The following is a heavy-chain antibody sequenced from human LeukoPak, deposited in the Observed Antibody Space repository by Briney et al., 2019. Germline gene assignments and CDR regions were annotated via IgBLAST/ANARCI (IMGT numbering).Heavy chain of an antibody. D-gene: IGHD3-22*01. CDR3: AKEEGGRYDSSGYPFDY. CDR2: IGGSGFET. CDR1: GFTFSSYA. Sequence: PGGSLRLSCAASGFTFSSYAMSWVRQAPGKGLEWLSAIGGSGFETHYADSVKGRFTIFRDNSKNTLYLQMNSLRVEDTAFYYCAKEEGGRYDSSGYPFDYWGQGTLVTVSS. V-gene: IGHV3-23*01. J-gene: IGHJ4*02.